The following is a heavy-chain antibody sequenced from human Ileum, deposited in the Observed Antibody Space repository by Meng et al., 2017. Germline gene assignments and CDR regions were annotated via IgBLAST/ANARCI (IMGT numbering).Heavy chain of an antibody. CDR3: ARDTVGTTLGDY. CDR1: GYIFTRYG. CDR2: ISAYSGNT. D-gene: IGHD4-23*01. V-gene: IGHV1-18*01. J-gene: IGHJ4*02. Sequence: QVQLVRSGAEGKKPGAPVKVSCKASGYIFTRYGIGWVRQAPGQGLEWMGWISAYSGNTKYAQKLQGRVTMTTDTSTSTAYMELRNLRSDDTAVYYCARDTVGTTLGDYWGQGTLVTVSS.